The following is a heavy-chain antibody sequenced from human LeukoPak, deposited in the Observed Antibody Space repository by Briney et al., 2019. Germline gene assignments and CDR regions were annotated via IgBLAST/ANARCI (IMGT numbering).Heavy chain of an antibody. CDR3: ARDFGSSWSGGDYGMDV. CDR1: GFTFSSYW. J-gene: IGHJ6*02. D-gene: IGHD6-13*01. V-gene: IGHV3-7*01. CDR2: IKQDGSEK. Sequence: GGSLRLSCEASGFTFSSYWMSWVRQAPGKGLEWVANIKQDGSEKYYVDSVKGRFTISRDNAKNSLYLQMNSLRAEDTAVYYCARDFGSSWSGGDYGMDVWGQGTTVTVSS.